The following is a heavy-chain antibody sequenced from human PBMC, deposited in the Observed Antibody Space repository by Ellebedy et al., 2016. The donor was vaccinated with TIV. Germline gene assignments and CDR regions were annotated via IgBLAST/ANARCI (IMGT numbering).Heavy chain of an antibody. D-gene: IGHD6-19*01. CDR2: IYSSGGT. CDR3: AGGISVAGTSLGF. CDR1: GFTVSSKY. V-gene: IGHV3-53*01. Sequence: GGSLRLSCAASGFTVSSKYMSWVRQAPGRGLEWVSTIYSSGGTYYAGSVKGRFTISRDNSKNTLYLQMNGLRAEDTAVYYCAGGISVAGTSLGFWGQGTLVTVSS. J-gene: IGHJ4*02.